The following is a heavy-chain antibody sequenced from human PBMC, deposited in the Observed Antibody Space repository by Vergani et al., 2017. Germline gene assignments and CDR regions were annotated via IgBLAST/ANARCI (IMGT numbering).Heavy chain of an antibody. Sequence: QVQLQESGPGLVKPSETLSLTCTVSGGSISSYYWSWIRQPPGKGLEWIGYIYYSGSTNYNPSLKSRVTISVDTSKNQFSLKLSSVTAADTAVYYCARREGGSYSFGAFDIWGQGTMVTVSS. CDR3: ARREGGSYSFGAFDI. CDR2: IYYSGST. D-gene: IGHD1-26*01. V-gene: IGHV4-59*08. CDR1: GGSISSYY. J-gene: IGHJ3*02.